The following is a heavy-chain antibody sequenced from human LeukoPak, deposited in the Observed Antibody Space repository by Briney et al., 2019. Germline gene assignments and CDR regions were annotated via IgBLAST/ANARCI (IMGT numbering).Heavy chain of an antibody. V-gene: IGHV4-39*01. CDR1: GGSISSSSYY. J-gene: IGHJ6*03. Sequence: SETLSLTCTVSGGSISSSSYYWGWIRHPPGKGLEWIGRIYYSGSTYYNPSLKSRVTISVDTSKNQFSLKLSSVTAADTAVYYCARHGGDGDHYYYYYMDVWGKGTTVTVSS. D-gene: IGHD2-21*02. CDR3: ARHGGDGDHYYYYYMDV. CDR2: IYYSGST.